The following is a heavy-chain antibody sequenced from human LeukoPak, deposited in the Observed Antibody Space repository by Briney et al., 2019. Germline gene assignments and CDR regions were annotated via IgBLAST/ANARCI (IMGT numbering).Heavy chain of an antibody. CDR2: ISNSSSYI. Sequence: GGSLRLSCAASGFTFSSYSMNWVRQAPGKGLEWVSSISNSSSYIYYADSVKGRFTISRDNAKNSLYLQMNSLRAEDTAVYYCAREDCSSTSCYNDYWGQGTLVTVSS. V-gene: IGHV3-21*01. CDR3: AREDCSSTSCYNDY. J-gene: IGHJ4*02. D-gene: IGHD2-2*02. CDR1: GFTFSSYS.